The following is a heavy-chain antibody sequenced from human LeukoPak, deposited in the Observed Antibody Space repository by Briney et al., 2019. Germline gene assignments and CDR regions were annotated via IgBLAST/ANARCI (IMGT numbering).Heavy chain of an antibody. Sequence: GASVKVSCKASGGTFSSYAISWVRQAPGQGLEWMGRIIPILGTATYAQKFQGRVTITADKSTSTAYMELRSLRSDDTAVYYCARGRSSLAAFDIWGQGTMVTVSS. CDR2: IIPILGTA. D-gene: IGHD6-13*01. V-gene: IGHV1-69*04. J-gene: IGHJ3*02. CDR3: ARGRSSLAAFDI. CDR1: GGTFSSYA.